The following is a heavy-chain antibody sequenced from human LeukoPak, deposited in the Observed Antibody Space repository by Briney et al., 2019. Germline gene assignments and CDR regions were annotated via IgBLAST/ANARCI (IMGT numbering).Heavy chain of an antibody. J-gene: IGHJ4*02. CDR1: GYTFTSYG. CDR3: ARISAAAGTREVDY. D-gene: IGHD6-13*01. V-gene: IGHV1-18*01. CDR2: ISAYNGNT. Sequence: ASVKVSCKASGYTFTSYGISWVRQAPGQGLEWMGWISAYNGNTNYAQKLQGRVTMTTDTSTSTAYMELRSLRSDDTAVYYRARISAAAGTREVDYWGQGTLVTVSS.